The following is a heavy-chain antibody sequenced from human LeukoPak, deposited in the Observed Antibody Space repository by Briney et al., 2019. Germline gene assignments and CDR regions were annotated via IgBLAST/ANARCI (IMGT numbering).Heavy chain of an antibody. D-gene: IGHD3-10*01. CDR3: AKTYGSGSYYTRRDYFDY. CDR1: GFTFSSYA. Sequence: GGSLRLSCAASGFTFSSYAMSWVRQAPGKGLEWVSAISGSGGSTYYADSVKGRFTISRDNSKNTLFLQMNSLRAEDTAVYYCAKTYGSGSYYTRRDYFDYWGQGTLVTVSS. V-gene: IGHV3-23*01. CDR2: ISGSGGST. J-gene: IGHJ4*02.